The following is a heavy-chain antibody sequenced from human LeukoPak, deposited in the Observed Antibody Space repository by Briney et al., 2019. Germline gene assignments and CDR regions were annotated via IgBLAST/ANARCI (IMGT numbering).Heavy chain of an antibody. J-gene: IGHJ4*02. CDR2: ISGSGGIT. D-gene: IGHD6-13*01. V-gene: IGHV3-23*01. CDR3: ARAGIAAARY. Sequence: GGSLRLSCAASGFTFSSYAMNWVRQAPGKGLEWVSAISGSGGITYYADSVKGRFTISRDNSKNTLYLQMNSLRAEDMAVYYCARAGIAAARYWGQGTLVTVSS. CDR1: GFTFSSYA.